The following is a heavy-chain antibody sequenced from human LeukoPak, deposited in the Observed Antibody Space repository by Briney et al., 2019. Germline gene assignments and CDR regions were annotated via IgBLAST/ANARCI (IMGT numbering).Heavy chain of an antibody. J-gene: IGHJ6*02. D-gene: IGHD6-13*01. CDR3: ARHNRGRQLVLFHDPQRDYYYGVDV. V-gene: IGHV4-39*01. CDR2: IYCSGST. CDR1: GGSIRSNNFY. Sequence: SETLSLTCTVSGGSIRSNNFYWGWIRQPPGKGLEWIASIYCSGSTYHSPSPTRRVTISVDTSKNQFSLRLSSVTAADTAIYYCARHNRGRQLVLFHDPQRDYYYGVDVWGQGTTVTVSS.